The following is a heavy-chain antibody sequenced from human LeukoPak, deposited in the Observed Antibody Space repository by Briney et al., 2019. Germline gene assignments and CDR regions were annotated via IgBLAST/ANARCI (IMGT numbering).Heavy chain of an antibody. CDR3: ARDWNNHGDY. CDR2: ISSSGSIK. D-gene: IGHD1/OR15-1a*01. Sequence: GGSLRLSCVAPGFTFSDYYMTWFRQAPGKGLGWVSYISSSGSIKYYADSVRGRFTVSRDNAKKSLYLQMNSLRADDTALYYCARDWNNHGDYWGQGTLVTVSS. V-gene: IGHV3-11*01. CDR1: GFTFSDYY. J-gene: IGHJ4*02.